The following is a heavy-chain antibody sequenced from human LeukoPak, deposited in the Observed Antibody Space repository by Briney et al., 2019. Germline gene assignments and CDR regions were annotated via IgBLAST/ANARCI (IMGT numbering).Heavy chain of an antibody. CDR2: INHSGST. D-gene: IGHD2-15*01. Sequence: PSETLSLTCAVYGGSFSGYYWSWIRQPPGKGLEWIGEINHSGSTNYNPSLKSRVTISVDTSKNQFSLKLSSVTAADTAVYYCARTPIVVVVAATLSWFDPWGQGTLVTVSS. V-gene: IGHV4-34*01. J-gene: IGHJ5*02. CDR1: GGSFSGYY. CDR3: ARTPIVVVVAATLSWFDP.